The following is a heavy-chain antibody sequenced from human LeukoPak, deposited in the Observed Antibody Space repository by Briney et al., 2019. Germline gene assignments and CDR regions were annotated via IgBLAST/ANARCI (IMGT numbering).Heavy chain of an antibody. CDR1: GYTLTDYS. D-gene: IGHD1-14*01. Sequence: GASVKVSCKTSGYTLTDYSIHWVRQAPGQGLEWMGWIDPKSGGANYAQKFQGGVTMTRDTSIGTAYMELSSLRSDDTAVYYCARESDHHFDYWGQGTLVTVSS. CDR2: IDPKSGGA. J-gene: IGHJ4*02. CDR3: ARESDHHFDY. V-gene: IGHV1-2*02.